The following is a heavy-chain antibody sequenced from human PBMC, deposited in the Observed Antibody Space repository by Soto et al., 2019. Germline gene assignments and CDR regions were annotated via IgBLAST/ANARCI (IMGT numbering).Heavy chain of an antibody. CDR2: INHSGST. V-gene: IGHV4-34*01. J-gene: IGHJ4*02. CDR3: ARGQNLGDYYGSGSYIPDY. D-gene: IGHD3-10*01. Sequence: SETLSLTCAVYGGSFSGYYWSWIRQPPGKGLEWIGEINHSGSTNYNPSLKSRVTISVDTSKNQFSLKLSSVTAADTAVYYCARGQNLGDYYGSGSYIPDYWGQGTLVTVSS. CDR1: GGSFSGYY.